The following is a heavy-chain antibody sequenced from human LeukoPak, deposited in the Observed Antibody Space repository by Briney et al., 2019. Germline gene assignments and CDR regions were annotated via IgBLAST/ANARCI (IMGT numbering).Heavy chain of an antibody. CDR3: AKSVRSGVDY. CDR1: GFTFSSYG. V-gene: IGHV3-30*18. CDR2: ISYDGSNK. Sequence: GGSLRLSCAASGFTFSSYGMHWVRQAPGKGLEWVAVISYDGSNKYYADSVKGRFTISRDNSKNTLYLQMNSLRAEDAAVYSCAKSVRSGVDYWGQGTLVTVSS. J-gene: IGHJ4*02. D-gene: IGHD6-25*01.